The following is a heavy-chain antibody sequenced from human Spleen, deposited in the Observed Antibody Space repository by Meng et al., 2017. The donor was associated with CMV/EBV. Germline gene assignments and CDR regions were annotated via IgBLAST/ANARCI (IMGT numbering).Heavy chain of an antibody. V-gene: IGHV3-21*01. CDR3: ARRLWSGYTDWYFDL. CDR2: ITGSGLFI. CDR1: GFTFSSYN. J-gene: IGHJ2*01. D-gene: IGHD3-3*01. Sequence: SGFTFSSYNMIWVRQFPGKGLEWVSSITGSGLFIYYAESVKGRFTISRDNAKSSLYPQMDSLRAEDTAVYYCARRLWSGYTDWYFDLWGRGTLVTVSS.